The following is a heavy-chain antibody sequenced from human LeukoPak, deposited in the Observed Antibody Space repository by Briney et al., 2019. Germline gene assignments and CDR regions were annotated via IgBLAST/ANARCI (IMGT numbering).Heavy chain of an antibody. V-gene: IGHV4-34*01. CDR2: INHSGST. Sequence: SETLSLTCAVYGGSFSGYYWSWIRQPPGKGLEWIGEINHSGSTNYNPSLKSRVTISVDTSKKQFSLKLSSVNAADTAVYFRYGMGSGSNPHDYWGQGTLVTVYS. J-gene: IGHJ4*02. D-gene: IGHD3-10*01. CDR3: YGMGSGSNPHDY. CDR1: GGSFSGYY.